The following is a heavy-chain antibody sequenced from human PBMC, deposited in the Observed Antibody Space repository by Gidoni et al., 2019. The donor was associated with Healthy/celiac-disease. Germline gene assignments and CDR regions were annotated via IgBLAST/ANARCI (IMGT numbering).Heavy chain of an antibody. CDR2: IYYSGST. CDR3: ARAALVGEPDY. V-gene: IGHV4-59*01. Sequence: QVQLQESGPGLVKPSETLSLPCTVSGGSISSYYWSWIRQPPGKGLEWIGYIYYSGSTNYNPSLKSRVTISVDTSKNQFSLKLSSVTAADTAVYYCARAALVGEPDYWGQGTLVTVSS. J-gene: IGHJ4*02. CDR1: GGSISSYY. D-gene: IGHD1-26*01.